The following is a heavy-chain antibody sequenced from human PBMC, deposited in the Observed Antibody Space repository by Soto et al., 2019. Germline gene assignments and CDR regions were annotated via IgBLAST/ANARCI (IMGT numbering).Heavy chain of an antibody. V-gene: IGHV3-23*01. CDR3: ARGGYYYDSSGYPGFDY. Sequence: GGSLRLSCAASGFTFSSYAMTWVRQAPGRGLEWVSAISGSGSPTYYADSVKGRFTISRDNSKNTLYLQMNSLRAEDTAVYYCARGGYYYDSSGYPGFDYWGQGTLVTVSS. J-gene: IGHJ4*02. CDR1: GFTFSSYA. D-gene: IGHD3-22*01. CDR2: ISGSGSPT.